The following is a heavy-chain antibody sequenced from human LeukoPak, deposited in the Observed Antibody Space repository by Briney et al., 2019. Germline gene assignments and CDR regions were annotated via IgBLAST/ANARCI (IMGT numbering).Heavy chain of an antibody. CDR1: GFTFSSYG. J-gene: IGHJ4*02. V-gene: IGHV3-74*01. D-gene: IGHD3-22*01. CDR2: INSDGSWT. Sequence: GGSLRLSCAASGFTFSSYGMHWVRQAPGKGLVWVSHINSDGSWTSYADSVKGRFTISKDNAKNTVYLQMNSLRAEDTAVYYCAEPEGGYYDIRPDWGQGTLVTVSS. CDR3: AEPEGGYYDIRPD.